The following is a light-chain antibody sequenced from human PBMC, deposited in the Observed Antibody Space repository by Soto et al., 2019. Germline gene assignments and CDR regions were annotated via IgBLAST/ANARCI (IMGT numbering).Light chain of an antibody. CDR1: QNDIGVYDF. Sequence: QSALTQPPAAPGSPGQSVTISCTGTQNDIGVYDFVSWYQHHPGKAPRLIIYEVVQRPSGVPDRFSGSKSGNTASLTVSGLQAADEAGYFCKSYAGSNTYVFGSGTRVTV. CDR2: EVV. J-gene: IGLJ1*01. V-gene: IGLV2-8*01. CDR3: KSYAGSNTYV.